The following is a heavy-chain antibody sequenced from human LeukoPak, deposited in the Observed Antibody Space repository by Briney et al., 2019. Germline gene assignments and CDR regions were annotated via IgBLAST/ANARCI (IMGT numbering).Heavy chain of an antibody. D-gene: IGHD5-18*01. J-gene: IGHJ6*02. V-gene: IGHV3-49*03. Sequence: GGSLRLSCTASGFTFGDYAMSWFRQAPGKGLEWVGFIRSKAYGGTTEYAASVKGRFTISRDDSKSIAYLQMNSLKTEDTAVYYCYLIQLWYTGRNGMDVWGQGTTVTVSS. CDR1: GFTFGDYA. CDR3: YLIQLWYTGRNGMDV. CDR2: IRSKAYGGTT.